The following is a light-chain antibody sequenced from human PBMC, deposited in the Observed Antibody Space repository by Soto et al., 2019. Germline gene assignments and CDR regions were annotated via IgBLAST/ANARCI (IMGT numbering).Light chain of an antibody. V-gene: IGKV3-20*01. CDR3: QQYGSSSWT. CDR1: QSVSSSY. J-gene: IGKJ1*01. Sequence: EMVLTQPPGTLSLSPGERATLSCRASQSVSSSYLAWYQQKPGQAPRLLIYGTSSRATAIPDRFSGSGSGTDFTLTIGRLEPEDFAVYYCQQYGSSSWTFGQGTKV. CDR2: GTS.